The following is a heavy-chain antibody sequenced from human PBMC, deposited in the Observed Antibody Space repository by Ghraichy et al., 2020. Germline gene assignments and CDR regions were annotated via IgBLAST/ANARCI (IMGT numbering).Heavy chain of an antibody. J-gene: IGHJ6*02. Sequence: GGSLRLSCAPSGFTLDAYAMKWVRHVPGKGMEWVSGVSWNSRYVGYADSVKGRFTLSRDNAKNSLYLQMNSLRAEDTALYYCTRAMSADLGEDDSYGMDVWGQGTTVTVSS. V-gene: IGHV3-9*01. CDR1: GFTLDAYA. D-gene: IGHD3-16*01. CDR3: TRAMSADLGEDDSYGMDV. CDR2: VSWNSRYV.